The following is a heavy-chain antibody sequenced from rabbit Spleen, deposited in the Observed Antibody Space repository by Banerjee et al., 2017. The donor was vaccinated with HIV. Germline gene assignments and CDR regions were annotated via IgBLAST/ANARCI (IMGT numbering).Heavy chain of an antibody. D-gene: IGHD2-1*01. CDR1: GLDFSSYYY. Sequence: QSLEESGGDLVKPGASLTLTCTASGLDFSSYYYMCWVRQAPGKGLEWIGCIYGGSGGSTWYASWAKGRFTISKTSSTTVTLQLTSLTAADTATYFCARGSAAMTMVITGFYFNLWGQGTLVTVS. CDR2: IYGGSGGST. CDR3: ARGSAAMTMVITGFYFNL. J-gene: IGHJ4*01. V-gene: IGHV1S40*01.